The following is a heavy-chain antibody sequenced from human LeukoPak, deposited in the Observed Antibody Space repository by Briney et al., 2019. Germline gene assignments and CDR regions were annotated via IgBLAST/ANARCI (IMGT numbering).Heavy chain of an antibody. CDR2: ISGSGGRT. V-gene: IGHV3-23*01. Sequence: PGGSLSLSCAAPGFTFSNYAMNWVRQAPGKGPEWVSSISGSGGRTYYVDSVKGRFTISRDDSKNTLYLQMNSLRAEDTAIYYCSKDRCNRGWCSFDYWGQGTLVTVSS. CDR3: SKDRCNRGWCSFDY. CDR1: GFTFSNYA. D-gene: IGHD6-19*01. J-gene: IGHJ4*02.